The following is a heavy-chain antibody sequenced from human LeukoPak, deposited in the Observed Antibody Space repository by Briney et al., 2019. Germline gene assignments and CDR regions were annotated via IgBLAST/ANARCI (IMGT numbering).Heavy chain of an antibody. CDR1: GFTFSSYA. CDR2: ISYDGSNK. V-gene: IGHV3-30*04. CDR3: ARDDLEGGSYTWGAFDI. D-gene: IGHD1-26*01. J-gene: IGHJ3*02. Sequence: PGGSLRLSCAASGFTFSSYAMHWVRQAPGKGLEWVAVISYDGSNKYYADSVKGRFTISRDNSKNTLYLQMNSLRAEDTAVYYCARDDLEGGSYTWGAFDIWGQGTMVTVSS.